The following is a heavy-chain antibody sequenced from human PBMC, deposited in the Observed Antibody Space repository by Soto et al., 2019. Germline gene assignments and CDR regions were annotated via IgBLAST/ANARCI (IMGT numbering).Heavy chain of an antibody. CDR1: GFTFSSYA. V-gene: IGHV3-23*01. D-gene: IGHD4-17*01. Sequence: EVQLLESGGGLVQPGGSLRLSCAVSGFTFSSYAMSWVRQAPGKGLEWVSIISGGGGSTYYADSVRGRFIISRDNFRTTLSLQMSRLRAEDTAVYYYAKGRDYDDSYFDYWGQGTLVTVSS. CDR2: ISGGGGST. J-gene: IGHJ4*02. CDR3: AKGRDYDDSYFDY.